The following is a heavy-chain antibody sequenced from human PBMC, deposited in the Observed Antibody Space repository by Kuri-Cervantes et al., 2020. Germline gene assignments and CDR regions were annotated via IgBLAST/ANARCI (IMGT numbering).Heavy chain of an antibody. V-gene: IGHV3-30*03. CDR1: GFTFSTYG. CDR3: ARANGIATNKNWSDP. Sequence: GGSLRLSCAASGFTFSTYGMHWVRQAPGTGLEWVAVISYDGSNKYYADSVKGRFTISRDNSKNTLYLQMNSLRAEDTAVYYCARANGIATNKNWSDPWGQGTLVTVSS. CDR2: ISYDGSNK. J-gene: IGHJ5*02. D-gene: IGHD6-13*01.